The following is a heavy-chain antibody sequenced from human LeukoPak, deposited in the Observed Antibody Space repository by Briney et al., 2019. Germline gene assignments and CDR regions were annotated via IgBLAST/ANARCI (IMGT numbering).Heavy chain of an antibody. V-gene: IGHV4-4*09. CDR3: ARHGRERASRNQGDAFDV. CDR2: IDPSGST. Sequence: SETLSLTCTVSGASISDYLWSWIRQSPGKRLEWIGYIDPSGSTNYNPSLNSRASVSVDTSNLHFSLKLKSVTAADTAVYFCARHGRERASRNQGDAFDVWGQGTVVIVSS. CDR1: GASISDYL. D-gene: IGHD3-16*01. J-gene: IGHJ3*01.